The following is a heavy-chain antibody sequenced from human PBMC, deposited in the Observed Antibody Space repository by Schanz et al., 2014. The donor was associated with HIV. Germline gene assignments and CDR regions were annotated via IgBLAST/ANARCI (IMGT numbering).Heavy chain of an antibody. CDR1: GFTFSIYS. J-gene: IGHJ6*02. V-gene: IGHV3-30*18. D-gene: IGHD3-3*01. Sequence: VQLMESGGGLVQPGRSLRLSCEASGFTFSIYSMNWVRQAPGKGLEWVAVISYDGSNKYYADSVKGRFTISRDNSKNTLYLQMNSLRPEDTAVYYCAKDQGYDFWSGYYNYYYMDVWGQGTTVTVSS. CDR3: AKDQGYDFWSGYYNYYYMDV. CDR2: ISYDGSNK.